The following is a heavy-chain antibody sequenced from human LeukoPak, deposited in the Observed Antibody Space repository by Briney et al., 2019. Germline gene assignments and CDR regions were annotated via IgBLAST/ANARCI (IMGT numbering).Heavy chain of an antibody. CDR2: ISSSGSTI. D-gene: IGHD6-19*01. CDR3: ASSIGVAAGGGFDY. V-gene: IGHV3-48*03. J-gene: IGHJ4*02. CDR1: GFTFSSYE. Sequence: GGSLRLSCAASGFTFSSYEMNWVRQAPGKGLEWVSYISSSGSTIYYADSVKGRFTISRDNAKNSLYLQMNSLRAEDTAVYYCASSIGVAAGGGFDYWGQGTLVTVSS.